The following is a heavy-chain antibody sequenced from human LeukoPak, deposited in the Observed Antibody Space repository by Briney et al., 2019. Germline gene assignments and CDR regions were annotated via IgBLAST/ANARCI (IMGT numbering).Heavy chain of an antibody. D-gene: IGHD2-15*01. CDR1: GFTFSSYW. CDR2: ISYDGSNK. V-gene: IGHV3-30*03. J-gene: IGHJ6*03. Sequence: QPGGSLRLSCAASGFTFSSYWMNWVRQAPGKGLEWVAVISYDGSNKYYADSVKGRFTISRDNSKNTLYLQMNSLRAEDTAVYYCASLYCSGGSCYSDDRYYYYYMDVWGKGTTVTVSS. CDR3: ASLYCSGGSCYSDDRYYYYYMDV.